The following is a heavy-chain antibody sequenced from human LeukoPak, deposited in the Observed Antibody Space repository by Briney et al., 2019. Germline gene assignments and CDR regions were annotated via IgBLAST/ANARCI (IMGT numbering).Heavy chain of an antibody. J-gene: IGHJ4*02. V-gene: IGHV3-48*02. CDR2: ISSSSSTI. D-gene: IGHD6-13*01. CDR3: ARDMAAAGTIFDY. CDR1: GFTFSSYW. Sequence: QPGGSLGLSCAASGFTFSSYWMHWVRQAPGKGLEWVSYISSSSSTIYYADSVKGRFTISRDNAKNSLYLQMNRLRDEDTAVYYCARDMAAAGTIFDYWGQGTLVTVSS.